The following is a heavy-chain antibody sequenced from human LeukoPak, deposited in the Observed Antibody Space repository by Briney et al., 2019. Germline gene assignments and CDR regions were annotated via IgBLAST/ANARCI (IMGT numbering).Heavy chain of an antibody. V-gene: IGHV4-59*12. D-gene: IGHD6-13*01. CDR2: IYYGGST. Sequence: PSETLSLTCTVSGGSFSGYYWSWLRQPPGKGLGWSGDIYYGGSTNYNPSLKRRVTMSVDTSKNQLSLKVISVTAADTAVYYCARGVIAAGGNAFDYWGQGTLVTVSS. CDR3: ARGVIAAGGNAFDY. CDR1: GGSFSGYY. J-gene: IGHJ4*02.